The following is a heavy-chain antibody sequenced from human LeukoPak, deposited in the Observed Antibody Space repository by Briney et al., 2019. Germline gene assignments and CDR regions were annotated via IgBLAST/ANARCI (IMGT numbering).Heavy chain of an antibody. Sequence: GGSLRLSCAASGFTFSNAWMSWVRQAPGKGLEWVSAISGTGDSTYYADSVKGRFTISRDNSKNTLYLQMSSVRAEDTAVYYCAKVPYNPAARPDEEGLYFKHWGQGTLVTVSS. V-gene: IGHV3-23*01. J-gene: IGHJ1*01. CDR3: AKVPYNPAARPDEEGLYFKH. CDR2: ISGTGDST. D-gene: IGHD6-6*01. CDR1: GFTFSNAW.